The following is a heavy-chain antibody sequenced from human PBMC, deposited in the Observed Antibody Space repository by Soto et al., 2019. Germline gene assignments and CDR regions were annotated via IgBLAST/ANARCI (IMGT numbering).Heavy chain of an antibody. D-gene: IGHD3-10*01. CDR1: GFTFSSYG. CDR3: AKIRPRSTIYYYYGMDV. CDR2: ISYEGSNK. V-gene: IGHV3-30*18. J-gene: IGHJ6*02. Sequence: QAGGSLRLSCAASGFTFSSYGIHWVRQAPGKGLEWVAVISYEGSNKYYADSVKGRFTISRDNSKNTLFLQMNSLRAEDTAVYYCAKIRPRSTIYYYYGMDVWGQGTTVTVSS.